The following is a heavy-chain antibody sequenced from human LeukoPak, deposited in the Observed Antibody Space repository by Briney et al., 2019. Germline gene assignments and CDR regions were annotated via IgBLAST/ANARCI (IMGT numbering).Heavy chain of an antibody. V-gene: IGHV3-23*01. CDR1: GFTFSNCG. D-gene: IGHD3-9*01. CDR3: ARGGYFDWLSSFDN. J-gene: IGHJ4*02. CDR2: ISGSGGST. Sequence: GGSLRLSCAASGFTFSNCGMSWVRQAPGKGLEWVSAISGSGGSTYYADSVKGRFTISRDNSKNTLYLQMNSLRAEDTAVNYCARGGYFDWLSSFDNWGQGTLVTVSS.